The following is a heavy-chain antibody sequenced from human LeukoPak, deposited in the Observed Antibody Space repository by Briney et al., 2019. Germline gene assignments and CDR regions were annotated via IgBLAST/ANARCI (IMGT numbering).Heavy chain of an antibody. Sequence: ASVKVSCKASGYTFTGYYMHWVRQAPGQGLEWMGWINPNSGGTNYAQKFQGRVTMTRDTSISTAYMELSRLRSDDTAVYYCARWVVDCSGGSCYPTADYWGQGTLVTVSS. CDR1: GYTFTGYY. CDR3: ARWVVDCSGGSCYPTADY. V-gene: IGHV1-2*02. CDR2: INPNSGGT. J-gene: IGHJ4*02. D-gene: IGHD2-15*01.